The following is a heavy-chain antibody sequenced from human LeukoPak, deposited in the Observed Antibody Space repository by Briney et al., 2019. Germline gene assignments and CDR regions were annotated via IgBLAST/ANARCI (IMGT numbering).Heavy chain of an antibody. Sequence: SETLSLTCTVSGGSISSGGYYCSWIRQHPGKGLEWIGYIYYSGSTYYNPSLKSRVTISVDTSKNQFSLNLNSVTAADTAVYYCAKSGPWHALDIWGQGTMVTVSS. CDR3: AKSGPWHALDI. CDR2: IYYSGST. V-gene: IGHV4-30-4*08. J-gene: IGHJ3*02. CDR1: GGSISSGGYY.